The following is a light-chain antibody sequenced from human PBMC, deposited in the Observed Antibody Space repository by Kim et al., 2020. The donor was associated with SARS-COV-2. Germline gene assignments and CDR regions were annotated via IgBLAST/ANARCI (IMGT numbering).Light chain of an antibody. CDR1: QSFSVNY. J-gene: IGKJ2*01. V-gene: IGKV3-20*01. Sequence: LSPGVRATLSCRASQSFSVNYLAWYQHKLGQAPSLLIYGTSIRDTDIPDRFSGSGSGIDFTLTISRLEPEDFAVYYCHQYVSSPYTFGQGPSWRS. CDR3: HQYVSSPYT. CDR2: GTS.